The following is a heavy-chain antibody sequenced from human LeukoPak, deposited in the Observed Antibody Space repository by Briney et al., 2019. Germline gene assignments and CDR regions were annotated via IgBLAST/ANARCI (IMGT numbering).Heavy chain of an antibody. CDR1: GGTFSSYA. J-gene: IGHJ4*02. Sequence: GASVKVPCKASGGTFSSYAIGWVRQAPGQGLEWMGGIIPIFGTANYAQKFQGRVTITADKSTSTAYMELSSLRSEDTAVYYCARASNWNDGCFDYWGQGTLVTVSS. D-gene: IGHD1-1*01. CDR2: IIPIFGTA. CDR3: ARASNWNDGCFDY. V-gene: IGHV1-69*06.